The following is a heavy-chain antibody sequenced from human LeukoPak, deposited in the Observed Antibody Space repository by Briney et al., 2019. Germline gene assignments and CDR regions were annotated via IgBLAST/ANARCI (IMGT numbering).Heavy chain of an antibody. V-gene: IGHV3-9*01. D-gene: IGHD4-23*01. CDR2: ISWNSGSI. J-gene: IGHJ2*01. Sequence: GRSLRLSCAASGFTFDDYAMHWVRQAPGKGLEWVSGISWNSGSIGYADSVKGRFTISRDNAKNSLYLQMNSLRAEDTALYYCAKDRVGLYGGNSEGYFDLWGRGILVTVSS. CDR1: GFTFDDYA. CDR3: AKDRVGLYGGNSEGYFDL.